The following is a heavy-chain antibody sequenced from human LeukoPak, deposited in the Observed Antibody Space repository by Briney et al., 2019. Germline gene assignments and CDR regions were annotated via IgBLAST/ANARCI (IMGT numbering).Heavy chain of an antibody. D-gene: IGHD3-10*01. V-gene: IGHV4-34*01. CDR3: ARTRRGAFDY. J-gene: IGHJ4*02. CDR2: INHSGST. CDR1: GGSFSGYY. Sequence: SETLSLTCAVYGGSFSGYYWSWIRQPPGKGLEWIGEINHSGSTNYNPSLKSRVTISVDTSKNQFSLKLSSVTAADTAVYYCARTRRGAFDYWGQGTLVTVSS.